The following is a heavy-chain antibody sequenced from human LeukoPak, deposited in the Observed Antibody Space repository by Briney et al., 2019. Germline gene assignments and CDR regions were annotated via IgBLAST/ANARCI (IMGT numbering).Heavy chain of an antibody. D-gene: IGHD4-17*01. CDR3: ARDGTVTY. V-gene: IGHV3-48*03. Sequence: GGSLRLSCAASGFTFSSYEMNWVRQAPGKGLEWVSYISSSGGTIYYADSVKGRFTISRDNAKNSLYLQMNSLRAEDTAVYYCARDGTVTYWGQGTLVTVSS. CDR2: ISSSGGTI. J-gene: IGHJ4*02. CDR1: GFTFSSYE.